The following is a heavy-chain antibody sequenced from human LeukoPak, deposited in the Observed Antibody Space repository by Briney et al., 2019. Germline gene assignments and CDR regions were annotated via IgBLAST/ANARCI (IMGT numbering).Heavy chain of an antibody. V-gene: IGHV3-66*01. CDR2: IYSGGST. Sequence: PGGSLGLSCAASGFTFSNNYMIWVRQAPGKGLEWVSFIYSGGSTNYAISVTARFTTSTDTSKISLYLQMDTLRAQDMAVYYCARDLSGPLDYWGQATLVTVSA. D-gene: IGHD5-12*01. J-gene: IGHJ4*02. CDR3: ARDLSGPLDY. CDR1: GFTFSNNY.